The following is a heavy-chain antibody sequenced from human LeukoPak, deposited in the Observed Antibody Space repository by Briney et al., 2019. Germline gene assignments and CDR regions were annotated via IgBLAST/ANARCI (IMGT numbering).Heavy chain of an antibody. CDR2: ISSEGRDK. CDR3: AKDWGYASGTFFVN. J-gene: IGHJ4*02. D-gene: IGHD3-16*01. V-gene: IGHV3-30*18. CDR1: GFTFSSYG. Sequence: QPGRSLRLSCAASGFTFSSYGMHWVRQAPGKGPEWVAVISSEGRDKFYADSVKGRFTISRDNPKNTLYLQMNSLRAEDTAMYYCAKDWGYASGTFFVNWGQGTLVTVSS.